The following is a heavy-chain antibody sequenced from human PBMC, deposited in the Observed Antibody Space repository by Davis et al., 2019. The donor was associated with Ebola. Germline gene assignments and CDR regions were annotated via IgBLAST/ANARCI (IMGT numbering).Heavy chain of an antibody. J-gene: IGHJ6*04. CDR2: INPSGGST. CDR3: AREVIVVVTATHYYYYGMDV. CDR1: GYPFTDYY. V-gene: IGHV1-46*01. D-gene: IGHD2-21*02. Sequence: ASVKVSCKASGYPFTDYYIHWVRQAPGQGLEWMGRINPSGGSTSYAQKFQGRVTMTRDTSTSTVYMELSSLRSEDTAVYYCAREVIVVVTATHYYYYGMDVWSKGTTVTVSS.